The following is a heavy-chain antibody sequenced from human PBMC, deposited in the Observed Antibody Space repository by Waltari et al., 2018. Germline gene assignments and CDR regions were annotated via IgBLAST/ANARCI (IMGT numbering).Heavy chain of an antibody. CDR1: GYSISSGYY. J-gene: IGHJ4*02. CDR2: IYHRWSN. CDR3: ARVARMITFGGVITNYFDY. D-gene: IGHD3-16*02. Sequence: QVKLQDSGPGLVKPSETLSPPCAVPGYSISSGYYWGWIRQPPGKGLEWIGSIYHRWSNYYKPALKSRGTISVDTSKNQVSLKLSSVTAADTAVYYCARVARMITFGGVITNYFDYWGQGTLVTVSS. V-gene: IGHV4-38-2*01.